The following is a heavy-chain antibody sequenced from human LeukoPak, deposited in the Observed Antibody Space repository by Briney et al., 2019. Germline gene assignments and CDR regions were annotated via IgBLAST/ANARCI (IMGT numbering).Heavy chain of an antibody. Sequence: SETLSLTCTVSGGSISSYYWSWIRQPPAKGLEWIGYIYYSGSANYNPSLKSRVNISVDTSKNQISLQLSFVSVADTAVDYCSRGIKDLVLINWHYYMDIWGKGNTVTVSS. CDR2: IYYSGSA. CDR1: GGSISSYY. V-gene: IGHV4-59*13. D-gene: IGHD3-10*01. CDR3: SRGIKDLVLINWHYYMDI. J-gene: IGHJ6*03.